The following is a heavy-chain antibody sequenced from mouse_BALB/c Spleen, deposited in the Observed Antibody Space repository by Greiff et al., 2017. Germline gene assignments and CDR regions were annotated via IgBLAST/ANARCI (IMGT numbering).Heavy chain of an antibody. Sequence: EVKLMESGGDLVKPGGSLKLSCAASGFTFSSYGMSWVRQTPDKRLEWVATISSGGRYTYYPDSVKGRFTISRDNAKNTLYLQMSSLKSEDTAMYYCARDGFITTYFDVWGAGTTVTVSS. CDR1: GFTFSSYG. J-gene: IGHJ1*01. CDR3: ARDGFITTYFDV. V-gene: IGHV5-6*01. D-gene: IGHD1-1*01. CDR2: ISSGGRYT.